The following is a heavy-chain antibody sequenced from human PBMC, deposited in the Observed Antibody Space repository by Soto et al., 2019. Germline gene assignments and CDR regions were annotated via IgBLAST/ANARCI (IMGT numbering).Heavy chain of an antibody. J-gene: IGHJ4*02. D-gene: IGHD1-1*01. V-gene: IGHV4-34*01. CDR1: GQSFSGHS. CDR3: ARGSGIVALPGELEDVKYDY. Sequence: QVQLQQWGAGLVKPSETLSLSCAVYGQSFSGHSWAWIRQPPGKGLEWIGEINESGSTYYNPSLNCPVTISTHTSKNQFSLKLSSVSAADTAAYFCARGSGIVALPGELEDVKYDYWGQGTLVNVSS. CDR2: INESGST.